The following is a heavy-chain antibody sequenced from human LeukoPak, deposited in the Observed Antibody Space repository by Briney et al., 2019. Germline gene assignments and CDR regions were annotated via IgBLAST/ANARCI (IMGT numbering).Heavy chain of an antibody. D-gene: IGHD5-24*01. Sequence: ASVKVSCKVSGHSLNEISMYWVRQAPGKGLECMGVFDPEDGETIYAQRFKGRLTLTGDTSTDTVYMDLSSLRPEDTAVYYCATGATIPAGFDYWGQGTLVTVSS. V-gene: IGHV1-24*01. CDR3: ATGATIPAGFDY. CDR2: FDPEDGET. CDR1: GHSLNEIS. J-gene: IGHJ4*02.